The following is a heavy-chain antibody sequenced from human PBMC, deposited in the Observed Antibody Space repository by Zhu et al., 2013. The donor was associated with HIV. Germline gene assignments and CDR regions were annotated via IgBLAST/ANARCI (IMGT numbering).Heavy chain of an antibody. CDR3: AREYYGSGNYYNPFDY. CDR1: GYTFTSYY. V-gene: IGHV1-46*01. CDR2: INPSGGST. D-gene: IGHD3-10*01. Sequence: QVQLVQSGAEVKKPGASVKVSCKASGYTFTSYYMHWVRQAPGQGLEWMGIINPSGGSTSYAQKFQGRITMTRDTSTTTFFMELSSLTSDDTAVYYCAREYYGSGNYYNPFDYWGQGTLVTVSS. J-gene: IGHJ4*02.